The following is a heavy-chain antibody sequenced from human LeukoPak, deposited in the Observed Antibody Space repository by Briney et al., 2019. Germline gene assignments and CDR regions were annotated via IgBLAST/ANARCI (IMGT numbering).Heavy chain of an antibody. CDR3: ARDGEEVYSSGWYDY. Sequence: GGSLRLSCAASGFTFSSYGMHWVRQAPGKGLEWVAVISYDGSNKYYADSVKGRFTISRDNSKNTLYLQMNSLRAEDTAVYYCARDGEEVYSSGWYDYWGQGTLVTVSS. D-gene: IGHD6-19*01. V-gene: IGHV3-30*03. CDR2: ISYDGSNK. J-gene: IGHJ4*02. CDR1: GFTFSSYG.